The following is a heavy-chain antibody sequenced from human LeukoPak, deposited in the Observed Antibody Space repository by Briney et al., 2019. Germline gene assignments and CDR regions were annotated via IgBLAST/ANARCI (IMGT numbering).Heavy chain of an antibody. V-gene: IGHV4-38-2*02. J-gene: IGHJ5*02. Sequence: SETLSLTCAVSGYSISSGYYWGWIRQPPGKGLEWIGSIYHSGSTYYNPSLKSRVTISVDTSKNQFPLKLSSVTAADTAVYYCARDRRRGVDPWGQGTLVTVSS. CDR2: IYHSGST. CDR1: GYSISSGYY. CDR3: ARDRRRGVDP. D-gene: IGHD3-10*01.